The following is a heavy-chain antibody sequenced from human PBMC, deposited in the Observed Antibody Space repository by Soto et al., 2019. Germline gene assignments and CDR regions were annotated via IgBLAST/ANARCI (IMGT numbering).Heavy chain of an antibody. J-gene: IGHJ5*02. Sequence: PGGSLRLSCAASGFTVSSNYMSWVRQAPGKGLEWVSVIYSGGSTYYADSVKGRFTISRDNSKNTLYLQMNSLRAEDTAVYYCAREAYCGGDCYPGCFDPWGQGTLVTVSS. D-gene: IGHD2-21*02. CDR2: IYSGGST. CDR1: GFTVSSNY. CDR3: AREAYCGGDCYPGCFDP. V-gene: IGHV3-53*01.